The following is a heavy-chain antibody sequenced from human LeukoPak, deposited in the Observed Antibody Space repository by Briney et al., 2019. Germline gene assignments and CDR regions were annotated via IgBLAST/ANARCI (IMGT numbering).Heavy chain of an antibody. CDR3: ARASGSYWWFDS. J-gene: IGHJ5*01. D-gene: IGHD1-26*01. Sequence: ASVKVSCKASGYTFTGYYMHWVRQAPGQGLEWIGWINPNSGDTNYAQKFQGSVTMTRDTSISTVYMELSRLRSDDTAVYYCARASGSYWWFDSWGQGTLVTVSS. CDR1: GYTFTGYY. CDR2: INPNSGDT. V-gene: IGHV1-2*02.